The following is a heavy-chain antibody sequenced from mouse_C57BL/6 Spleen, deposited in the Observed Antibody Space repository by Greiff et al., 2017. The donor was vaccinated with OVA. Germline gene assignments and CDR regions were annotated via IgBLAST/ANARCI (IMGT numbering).Heavy chain of an antibody. Sequence: VQLQQPGAELVKPGASVKMSCKASGYTFTSYWITWVKQRPGQGLEWIGDIYPGSGSTNYNEKFKSKATLTVDTSSSTAYMQVSSQISEDSAVYYCASGPCYYFCYWGKVTTLTVSS. J-gene: IGHJ2*01. CDR1: GYTFTSYW. CDR3: ASGPCYYFCY. V-gene: IGHV1-55*01. CDR2: IYPGSGST.